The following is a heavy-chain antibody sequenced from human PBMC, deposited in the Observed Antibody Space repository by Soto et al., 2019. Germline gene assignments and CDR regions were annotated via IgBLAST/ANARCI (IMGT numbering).Heavy chain of an antibody. CDR1: GYTFTSYG. CDR2: ISAYNGNT. D-gene: IGHD3-10*01. CDR3: ARAYYYGSGNYYNDGWFDP. V-gene: IGHV1-18*04. J-gene: IGHJ5*02. Sequence: VASVKVSCKASGYTFTSYGISWVRQAPGQGLEWMGWISAYNGNTNYAQKLQGRVTMTTDTSTSTAYMELRSLRSDDTAVYYCARAYYYGSGNYYNDGWFDPWGQGTLVTVSS.